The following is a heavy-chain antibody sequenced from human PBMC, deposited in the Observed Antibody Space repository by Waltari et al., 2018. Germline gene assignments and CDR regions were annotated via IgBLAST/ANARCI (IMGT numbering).Heavy chain of an antibody. Sequence: QVQLVQSGAEVKKPGASVKVSCKVSGYTLTELSMHWVRQAPGTGLEWLGGFDPEDGETIYAQKVQSRVTMTEDTSTDTAYMELSSLRSEDTAVYYCATAPYVPGDSSGYYYYFDYWGQGTLVTVSS. CDR1: GYTLTELS. J-gene: IGHJ4*02. CDR3: ATAPYVPGDSSGYYYYFDY. D-gene: IGHD3-22*01. V-gene: IGHV1-24*01. CDR2: FDPEDGET.